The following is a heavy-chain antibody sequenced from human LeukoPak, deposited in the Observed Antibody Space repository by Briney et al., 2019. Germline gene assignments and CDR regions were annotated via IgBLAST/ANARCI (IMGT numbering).Heavy chain of an antibody. V-gene: IGHV1-8*01. CDR3: ARGRQSTDYGDFFNWFDP. CDR1: GYTFTSYD. D-gene: IGHD4-17*01. Sequence: GASVKVSCKASGYTFTSYDINWVRQATGQGLEWMGWMNPNSGNTGYAQKFQGRVTMTRNTSISTAYMELSSLRSEDTAVYYCARGRQSTDYGDFFNWFDPWGQGTLVTVSS. CDR2: MNPNSGNT. J-gene: IGHJ5*02.